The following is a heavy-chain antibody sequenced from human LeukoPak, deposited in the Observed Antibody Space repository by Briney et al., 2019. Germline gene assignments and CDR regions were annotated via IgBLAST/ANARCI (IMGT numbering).Heavy chain of an antibody. V-gene: IGHV3-48*04. Sequence: PGGSLRLSCAASGFTFSSYSMNWVRQAPGKGLEWVSYISSSRSTIYYADSVKGRFTISRDNAKNSLYLQMNSLRAEDTAVYYCARETHYGDYVWGQGTLVTVSS. CDR3: ARETHYGDYV. D-gene: IGHD4-17*01. J-gene: IGHJ4*02. CDR2: ISSSRSTI. CDR1: GFTFSSYS.